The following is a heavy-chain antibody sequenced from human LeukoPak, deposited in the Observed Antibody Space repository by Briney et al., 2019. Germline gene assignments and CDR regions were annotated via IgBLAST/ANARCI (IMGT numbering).Heavy chain of an antibody. CDR3: AKSVTIFGVVTTIDFDY. J-gene: IGHJ4*02. V-gene: IGHV3-30*02. D-gene: IGHD3-3*01. CDR1: GFTFSSYG. Sequence: GGSLRLSRAASGFTFSSYGMHWVRQAPGKGLEWVAIIRYDGSNKYYADSVKGRFTISRDNSKNTLYLQMNSLRAEDTAVYYCAKSVTIFGVVTTIDFDYWGQGTLVTVSS. CDR2: IRYDGSNK.